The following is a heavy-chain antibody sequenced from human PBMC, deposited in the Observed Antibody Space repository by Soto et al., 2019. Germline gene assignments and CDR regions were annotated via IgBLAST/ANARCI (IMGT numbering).Heavy chain of an antibody. CDR3: THRGGGYNYDDF. D-gene: IGHD5-12*01. CDR1: GFSLTTGGVG. Sequence: QITLKESGPTLVKPTQTLTLTCTFSGFSLTTGGVGVGWIRQPPGKALEWLGVIYWDDENRYNPSLKSRLTCTKDTSNKQVVRTMTNMDPVDTATYYCTHRGGGYNYDDFWGQGTLVTVSS. J-gene: IGHJ4*02. V-gene: IGHV2-5*02. CDR2: IYWDDEN.